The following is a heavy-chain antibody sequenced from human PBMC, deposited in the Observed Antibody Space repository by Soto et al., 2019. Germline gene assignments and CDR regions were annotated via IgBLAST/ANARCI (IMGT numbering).Heavy chain of an antibody. CDR1: GGSVRSGSYY. V-gene: IGHV4-31*03. CDR2: IYYSGST. Sequence: SETLSLTCSVSGGSVRSGSYYWSWIRQHPGKGLEWIGYIYYSGSTYYNPSLKSRVTISVDTSKNQFSLKLSSVTAADTAVYYCARGPYYYDSSGYSWFDPWGQGTLVTVSS. D-gene: IGHD3-22*01. CDR3: ARGPYYYDSSGYSWFDP. J-gene: IGHJ5*02.